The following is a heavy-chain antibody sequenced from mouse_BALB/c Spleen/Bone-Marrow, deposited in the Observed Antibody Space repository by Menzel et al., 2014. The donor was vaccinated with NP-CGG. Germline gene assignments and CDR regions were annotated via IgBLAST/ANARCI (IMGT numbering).Heavy chain of an antibody. V-gene: IGHV1-7*01. D-gene: IGHD2-1*01. CDR3: ARGNYEAMDY. Sequence: VQLQESGAELAKPGASVKMSCEASGYTFTSYWMHWVKQRPGQGLEWIGYINPSTGYTEYNQKFKDKATLTADKSSSTAYVQLSSLTSEDSAVYYCARGNYEAMDYWGQGTSVTVSS. CDR1: GYTFTSYW. CDR2: INPSTGYT. J-gene: IGHJ4*01.